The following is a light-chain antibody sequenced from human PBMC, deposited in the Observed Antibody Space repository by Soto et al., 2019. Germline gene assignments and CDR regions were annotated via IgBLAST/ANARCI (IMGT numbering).Light chain of an antibody. CDR3: CSYVGTPL. Sequence: QSALTQPPSVSGSPGQSVTISCTGTSGDVDPYNYVSWYQHHPGRAPKLVIYDVNMRPSGVPDRFSGSKSGDTSSLTISGLQAEDEADYYCCSYVGTPLVGGGTQLTVL. V-gene: IGLV2-11*01. CDR1: SGDVDPYNY. CDR2: DVN. J-gene: IGLJ2*01.